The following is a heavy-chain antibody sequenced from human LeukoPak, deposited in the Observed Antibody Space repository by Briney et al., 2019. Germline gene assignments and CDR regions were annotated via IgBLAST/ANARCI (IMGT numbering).Heavy chain of an antibody. CDR2: IYYSGST. CDR3: ARVLWFGENGAFDI. J-gene: IGHJ3*02. CDR1: GGSISSYY. V-gene: IGHV4-59*01. Sequence: PSETLSLTCTVSGGSISSYYWSWIRQPPGKGLEWIGYIYYSGSTNYNPSLKSRVTISVDTSKNQFSLKLSSVTAADTAVYYCARVLWFGENGAFDIWGQGTMVTVSS. D-gene: IGHD3-10*01.